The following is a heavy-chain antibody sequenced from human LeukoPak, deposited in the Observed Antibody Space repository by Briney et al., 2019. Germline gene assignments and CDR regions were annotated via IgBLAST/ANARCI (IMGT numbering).Heavy chain of an antibody. CDR1: GGSFSGYY. V-gene: IGHV4-34*01. Sequence: SETLSLTCAVYGGSFSGYYWSWIRQPPGKGLEWIGEINRSGSTNYNPSLKSRVTISVDTSKNQFSLKLSSVTAADTAVYYCATEVVPAAITPGWGQGTLVTVSS. CDR2: INRSGST. D-gene: IGHD2-2*01. CDR3: ATEVVPAAITPG. J-gene: IGHJ4*02.